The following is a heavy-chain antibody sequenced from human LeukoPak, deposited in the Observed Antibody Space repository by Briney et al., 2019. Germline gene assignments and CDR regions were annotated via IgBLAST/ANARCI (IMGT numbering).Heavy chain of an antibody. V-gene: IGHV3-30-3*01. CDR3: ARDGYSSGWYPDWYFDL. J-gene: IGHJ2*01. CDR2: ISYDGSNK. CDR1: GFTFSRYS. D-gene: IGHD6-19*01. Sequence: PGGSLRLSCAASGFTFSRYSMHWVRQAPGKGLEWVAVISYDGSNKYYADFVKGRFTISRDNSKNTLYLQMNSLRAEDTAVYYCARDGYSSGWYPDWYFDLWGRGTLVTVSS.